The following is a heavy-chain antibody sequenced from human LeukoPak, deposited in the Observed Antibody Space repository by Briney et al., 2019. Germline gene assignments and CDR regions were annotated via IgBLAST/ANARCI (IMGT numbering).Heavy chain of an antibody. CDR1: GFTFSSYG. D-gene: IGHD6-13*01. Sequence: PGRSLRLSCAASGFTFSSYGMHWVGQAPGKGLEGVAVIWYDGSNKYYADAVKGRFSIYRDNSTNMLYLQINSLRAEDTAVYYCATPTAAGAVLFNFQHWGQGTLVTVSS. CDR2: IWYDGSNK. V-gene: IGHV3-33*01. CDR3: ATPTAAGAVLFNFQH. J-gene: IGHJ1*01.